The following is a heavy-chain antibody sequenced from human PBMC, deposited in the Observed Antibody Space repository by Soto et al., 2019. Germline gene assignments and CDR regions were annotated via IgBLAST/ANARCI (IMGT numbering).Heavy chain of an antibody. CDR3: AGVYYGGNSVNNY. Sequence: QVQLVESGGGVVQPGRSLRLSCAGSGFTFSSYALSWVRQAPGKGLEWVAATSYDGSNKYYADSVKGRFVISRDNSKNTLDLQMNTLRAEDTAVCYCAGVYYGGNSVNNYWGQGTPVTVSS. J-gene: IGHJ4*02. CDR1: GFTFSSYA. CDR2: TSYDGSNK. V-gene: IGHV3-30*09. D-gene: IGHD2-8*01.